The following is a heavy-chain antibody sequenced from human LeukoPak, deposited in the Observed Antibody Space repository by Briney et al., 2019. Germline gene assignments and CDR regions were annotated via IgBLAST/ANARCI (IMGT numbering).Heavy chain of an antibody. CDR3: AKDMPLPDY. Sequence: GGCLRLSCPASGLTFDEYAMQCVRQAARKGLGWVSLISGDGGSTYYPDSVTGRFTISRDNSKNSLYLQMNSLRNEDTALYYCAKDMPLPDYWGQGTLVTVSS. CDR1: GLTFDEYA. V-gene: IGHV3-43*02. CDR2: ISGDGGST. J-gene: IGHJ4*02.